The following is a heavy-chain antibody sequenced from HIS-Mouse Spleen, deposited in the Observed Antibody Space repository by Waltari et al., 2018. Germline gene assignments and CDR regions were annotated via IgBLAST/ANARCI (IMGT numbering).Heavy chain of an antibody. J-gene: IGHJ4*02. CDR3: ARCSPVVPAASSLDY. CDR2: IIPILGIA. D-gene: IGHD2-2*01. Sequence: QVQLVQSADEVKKPGSSVKVSRKASGATFISYAISQVRNALGQGPEWMGRIIPILGIANYAQKFQGRVTITADKSTSTAYMELSSLRSEDTAVYYCARCSPVVPAASSLDYWGQGTLVTVSS. CDR1: GATFISYA. V-gene: IGHV1-69*04.